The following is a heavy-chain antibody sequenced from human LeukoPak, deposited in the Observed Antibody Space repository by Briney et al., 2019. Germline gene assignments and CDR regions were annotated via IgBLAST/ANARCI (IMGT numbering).Heavy chain of an antibody. CDR2: IYSSEIT. CDR1: RPSITSEY. Sequence: ASETLSLTCPLARPSITSEYWSWIRQPAGDVLEWIGRIYSSEITNYNPSLKSRVTMSIDTSKNQISLNLTSVTAADTAVYYCARAPIREGGVALFDYWGQGTLVTVSS. J-gene: IGHJ4*02. D-gene: IGHD3-16*01. V-gene: IGHV4-4*07. CDR3: ARAPIREGGVALFDY.